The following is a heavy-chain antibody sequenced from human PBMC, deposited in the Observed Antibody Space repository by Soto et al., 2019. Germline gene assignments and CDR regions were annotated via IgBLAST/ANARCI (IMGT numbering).Heavy chain of an antibody. D-gene: IGHD6-6*01. CDR1: GFTFSSYS. J-gene: IGHJ3*02. CDR3: ARGAIYSSSDAFDI. V-gene: IGHV3-21*01. Sequence: EVQLVESGGGLVKPGGSLRLSCAASGFTFSSYSMNWVRQAPGKGLEWVSSISSSSSYIYYADSVKGRFTISRDNAKNSLYLQMNSLRAEDMAVYYCARGAIYSSSDAFDIWGQGTMVTVSS. CDR2: ISSSSSYI.